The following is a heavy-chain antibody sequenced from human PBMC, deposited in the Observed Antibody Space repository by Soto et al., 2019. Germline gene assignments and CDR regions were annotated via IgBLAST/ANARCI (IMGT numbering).Heavy chain of an antibody. J-gene: IGHJ6*03. CDR3: AKSAGSGYENYYYYVHV. Sequence: QVQLVESGGGVVQPGRSLRLSCAASGFTFSSYGMHWVRQAPGKGLEWVAVISYDGSNKYYADSVKGRFTISRDNSKNTLDLQMNSLRAEDTAVYYCAKSAGSGYENYYYYVHVWGKGTTVTVSS. CDR2: ISYDGSNK. V-gene: IGHV3-30*18. D-gene: IGHD5-12*01. CDR1: GFTFSSYG.